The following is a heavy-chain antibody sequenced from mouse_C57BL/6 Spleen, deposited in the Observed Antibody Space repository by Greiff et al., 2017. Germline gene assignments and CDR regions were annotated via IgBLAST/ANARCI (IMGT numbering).Heavy chain of an antibody. CDR3: ARDPYYDGNSYAMDY. D-gene: IGHD1-1*01. V-gene: IGHV3-6*01. Sequence: EVKLQESGPGLVKPSQSLSLTCSVTGYSITSGYYWNWIRQFPGNKLEWMGYISYDGSNNYNPSLKNRISITRDTSKNQFFLKLNSVTTEDTATYYCARDPYYDGNSYAMDYWGKGTSVTVSS. J-gene: IGHJ4*01. CDR1: GYSITSGYY. CDR2: ISYDGSN.